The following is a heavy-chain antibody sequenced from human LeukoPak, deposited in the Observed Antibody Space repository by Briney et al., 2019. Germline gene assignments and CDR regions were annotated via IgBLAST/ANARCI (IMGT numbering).Heavy chain of an antibody. Sequence: SETQSLTCTVSGGSISSYYWSWIRQPPGKGLEWIGYIYYSGSTNYNPSLKSRVTISVDTSKNQFSLKLSSVTAADTAVYYCARGTSDYVWGSWNWFDPWGQGTLVTVSS. CDR1: GGSISSYY. CDR2: IYYSGST. V-gene: IGHV4-59*01. J-gene: IGHJ5*02. CDR3: ARGTSDYVWGSWNWFDP. D-gene: IGHD3-16*01.